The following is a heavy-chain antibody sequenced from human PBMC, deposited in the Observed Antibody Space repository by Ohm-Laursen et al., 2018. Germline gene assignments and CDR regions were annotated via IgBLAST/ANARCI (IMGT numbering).Heavy chain of an antibody. V-gene: IGHV4-4*07. CDR1: GGSISRYY. CDR3: ARVISGYYYDY. CDR2: FYTSGGT. D-gene: IGHD3-22*01. Sequence: SETLSLTWTVSGGSISRYYWSWIRQPAGKGLEWIGRFYTSGGTNYNPSPESRVTISADTSKNQFSLRLASVTAADTAVYYCARVISGYYYDYWGQGILVTVSS. J-gene: IGHJ4*02.